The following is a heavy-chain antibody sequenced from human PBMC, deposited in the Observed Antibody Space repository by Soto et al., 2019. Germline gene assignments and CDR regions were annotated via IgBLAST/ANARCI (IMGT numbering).Heavy chain of an antibody. V-gene: IGHV3-48*03. CDR1: GFTFSSYE. J-gene: IGHJ4*02. CDR3: ARVFNVAQPDY. Sequence: PGGSLRLSCAASGFTFSSYEMNWVRQAPGKGLEWVSYISSSGSTIYYADSVKGRFTISRDNAKNSLYLQMNSLRAEDTAVYYCARVFNVAQPDYWGQGTLVTAPQ. D-gene: IGHD2-21*01. CDR2: ISSSGSTI.